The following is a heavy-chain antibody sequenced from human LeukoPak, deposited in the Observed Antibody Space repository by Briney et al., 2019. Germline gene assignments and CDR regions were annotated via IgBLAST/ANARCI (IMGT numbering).Heavy chain of an antibody. CDR1: GYTFTGYY. Sequence: GASVKVSCKASGYTFTGYYMHWVRQAPGQGLEWMGWISPNSGGTNYGQKFQGRVTMTRETSINTAYMEMSRMRSDDTAVYYCARGAYGSGSFRTDYYYMDVWGKGTTVTISS. V-gene: IGHV1-2*02. J-gene: IGHJ6*03. CDR2: ISPNSGGT. D-gene: IGHD3-10*01. CDR3: ARGAYGSGSFRTDYYYMDV.